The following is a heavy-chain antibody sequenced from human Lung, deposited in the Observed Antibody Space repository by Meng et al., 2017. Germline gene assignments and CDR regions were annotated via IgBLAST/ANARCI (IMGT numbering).Heavy chain of an antibody. V-gene: IGHV4-34*01. CDR2: IKHSGST. Sequence: HQWRTGLLNPSETRSLTSSVYWWSLRCYFLNRIPPPPGKGRESIGEIKHSGSTNYNPSLQRRVTISVDTSKNQFSLKLSSVTAADTAVYYCARGYDILTGPPLDYWGQGTLVTVSS. CDR1: WWSLRCYF. J-gene: IGHJ4*02. D-gene: IGHD3-9*01. CDR3: ARGYDILTGPPLDY.